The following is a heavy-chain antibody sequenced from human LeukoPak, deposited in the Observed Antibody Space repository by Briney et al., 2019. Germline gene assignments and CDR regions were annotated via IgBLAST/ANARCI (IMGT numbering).Heavy chain of an antibody. CDR3: ARDGAGYNDMDV. CDR2: IYSGGTT. V-gene: IGHV3-53*01. CDR1: GFTVSRNF. D-gene: IGHD3-16*01. Sequence: GGSLRLSCAASGFTVSRNFMRWVRQAPGKGLEWVSAIYSGGTTDNAHSLKGQFINSRDNSKTTLYLQMNSLRAENTALNYCARDGAGYNDMDVWGKGTTFTVSS. J-gene: IGHJ6*03.